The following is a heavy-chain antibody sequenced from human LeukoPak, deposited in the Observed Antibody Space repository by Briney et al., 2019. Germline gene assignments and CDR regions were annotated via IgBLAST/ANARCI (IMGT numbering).Heavy chain of an antibody. CDR2: INLNNGGT. CDR3: ARDKVGDGYNKFDY. V-gene: IGHV1-2*02. D-gene: IGHD5-24*01. CDR1: GYTFTGYY. Sequence: GASVKVSCKASGYTFTGYYMHWVRQAPGQGLEWMGWINLNNGGTNYAQKFQGRVTMTRDTSISTAYMELSRLRPDDTAVYYCARDKVGDGYNKFDYWGQGTLVTVSS. J-gene: IGHJ4*02.